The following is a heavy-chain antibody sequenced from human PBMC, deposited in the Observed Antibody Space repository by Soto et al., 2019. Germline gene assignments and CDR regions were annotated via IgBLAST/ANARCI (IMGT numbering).Heavy chain of an antibody. J-gene: IGHJ6*02. CDR3: AKVRASSLSASYFYYGLDV. Sequence: EVELLESGGGLVRPGGSLRLSCAASGFTFSHYLLSWVRQSPGRGLEWVSSISGSGSSVYLADSVRGRFTMSRDLSRNTVSLQMNSLRAEDTAVYYCAKVRASSLSASYFYYGLDVWGQGTTVTVSS. CDR2: ISGSGSSV. CDR1: GFTFSHYL. V-gene: IGHV3-23*01. D-gene: IGHD3-10*01.